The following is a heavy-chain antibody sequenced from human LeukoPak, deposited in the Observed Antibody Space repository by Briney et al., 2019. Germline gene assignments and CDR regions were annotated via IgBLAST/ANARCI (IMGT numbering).Heavy chain of an antibody. J-gene: IGHJ6*03. D-gene: IGHD3-10*01. CDR1: GGSFSGYY. CDR2: INHSGST. Sequence: SETLSLTCAVYGGSFSGYYWSWIRQPPGKGLEWIGEINHSGSTNYNPSLKSRVTISVDTSKNQFSLKLSSVTAADTAVYYCARGVQHYYGPGSYYYYYYYMDVWGKGTTVTVSS. V-gene: IGHV4-34*01. CDR3: ARGVQHYYGPGSYYYYYYYMDV.